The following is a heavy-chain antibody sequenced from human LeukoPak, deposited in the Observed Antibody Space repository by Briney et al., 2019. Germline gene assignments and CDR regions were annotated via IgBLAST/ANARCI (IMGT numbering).Heavy chain of an antibody. Sequence: GRSLRPSRAASGFTLRDYLISWIRQAPGKGLEWIAYISSSGSTTYYAESVKSRFTISRDNAKNSLSLQMDSLRAEDTAVYYCTRRSTVPNNYFLDYWGQGALVTVSS. CDR1: GFTLRDYL. V-gene: IGHV3-11*01. J-gene: IGHJ4*02. D-gene: IGHD2/OR15-2a*01. CDR2: ISSSGSTT. CDR3: TRRSTVPNNYFLDY.